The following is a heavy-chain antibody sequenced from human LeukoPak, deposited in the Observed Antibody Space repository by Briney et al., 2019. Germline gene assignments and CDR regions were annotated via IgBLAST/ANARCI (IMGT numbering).Heavy chain of an antibody. V-gene: IGHV5-51*01. J-gene: IGHJ4*02. CDR3: ARPRIAAAGSGVYYFDY. D-gene: IGHD6-13*01. CDR1: GYSFTSYW. Sequence: PGESPKISCKGSGYSFTSYWIGWVRQMPGKGLEWMGIIYPGDSDTRYSPSFQGQVTISADKSISTAYLQWSSLKASDTAMYYCARPRIAAAGSGVYYFDYWGQGTLVTVSS. CDR2: IYPGDSDT.